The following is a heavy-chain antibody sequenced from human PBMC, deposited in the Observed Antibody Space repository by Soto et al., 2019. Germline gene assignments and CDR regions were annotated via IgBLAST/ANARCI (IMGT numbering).Heavy chain of an antibody. V-gene: IGHV3-48*02. CDR1: GFTFTSYS. CDR2: ISSSSSTI. CDR3: ARDDSSGYNFFDY. D-gene: IGHD3-22*01. J-gene: IGHJ4*02. Sequence: GGSLRLSCAASGFTFTSYSMNWVRQTPGKGLEWVSYISSSSSTIYYADSVKGRFTISRDNAKNSLYLQMNSLRDEDTAVYYCARDDSSGYNFFDYWGQGTQVTVSS.